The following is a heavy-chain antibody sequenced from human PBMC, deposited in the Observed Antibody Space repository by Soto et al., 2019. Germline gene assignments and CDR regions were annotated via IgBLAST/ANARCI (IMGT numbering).Heavy chain of an antibody. CDR3: ARGVRNYYYYYGMDV. CDR2: INSDGSST. J-gene: IGHJ6*02. D-gene: IGHD3-16*02. CDR1: GFTFSSYW. Sequence: GGSLRLSCAASGFTFSSYWMHWVRQAPGKGLVWVSRINSDGSSTSYADSVKGRFTISRDNAKNTLYLQMNSLRAEDTAVYYCARGVRNYYYYYGMDVWGQGTTVTVSS. V-gene: IGHV3-74*01.